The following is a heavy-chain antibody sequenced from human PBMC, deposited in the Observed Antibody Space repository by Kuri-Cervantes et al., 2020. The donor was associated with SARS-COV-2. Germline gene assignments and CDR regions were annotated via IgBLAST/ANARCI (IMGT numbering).Heavy chain of an antibody. J-gene: IGHJ3*02. Sequence: GSLRLSCTVSGGSISRYYWSWSRKPPGKGLEWRGNIYYNGSTNYNSYLKSRITISVDTSKHQFSLQLRAVTAADTAVYYCARVERFFEWTPSTFDFDIWGQGTMVTVSS. V-gene: IGHV4-59*01. D-gene: IGHD3-3*01. CDR2: IYYNGST. CDR3: ARVERFFEWTPSTFDFDI. CDR1: GGSISRYY.